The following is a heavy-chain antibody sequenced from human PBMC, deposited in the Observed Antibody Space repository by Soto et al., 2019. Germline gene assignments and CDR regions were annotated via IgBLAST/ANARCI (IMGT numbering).Heavy chain of an antibody. CDR1: GVSINSQY. D-gene: IGHD3-10*01. J-gene: IGHJ4*02. CDR3: TKWFGGCRD. Sequence: QVQLQESGPGLVKPSETLSLTCTVSGVSINSQYWSWIRQPPGKGLEWIGHVYYTGTTKYSPSLKSRVTMSLDTSKNQFSLKLSSVTAADTAVYYCTKWFGGCRDWGQGTLVTV. CDR2: VYYTGTT. V-gene: IGHV4-59*11.